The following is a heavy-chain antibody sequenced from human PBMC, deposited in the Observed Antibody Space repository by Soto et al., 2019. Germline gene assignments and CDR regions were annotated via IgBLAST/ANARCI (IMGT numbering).Heavy chain of an antibody. CDR3: ARGPFMITFGGVIVDYYYYGMDV. Sequence: KEAQASVKVSCKASGYTFTSYAMHWVRQAPGQRLEWMGWINAGNGNTKYSQKFQGRVTITRDTSASTAYMELSSLRSEDTAVYYCARGPFMITFGGVIVDYYYYGMDVWGQGTTVTVSS. CDR2: INAGNGNT. D-gene: IGHD3-16*02. CDR1: GYTFTSYA. V-gene: IGHV1-3*01. J-gene: IGHJ6*02.